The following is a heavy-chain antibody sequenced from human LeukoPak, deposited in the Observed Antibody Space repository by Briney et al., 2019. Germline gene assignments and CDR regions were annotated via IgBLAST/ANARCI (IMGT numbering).Heavy chain of an antibody. CDR1: GFTFSNAW. Sequence: GGSLRLSCAAPGFTFSNAWMSWVRQAPGKGLEWVSAISATGGTTYYADSVKGRFTISRDNSKNTLYLQMNSLRAEDTAIYYCAKNGDRGAYCSGGSCYPYYYYYIDVWGKGTTVTISS. CDR2: ISATGGTT. J-gene: IGHJ6*03. CDR3: AKNGDRGAYCSGGSCYPYYYYYIDV. D-gene: IGHD2-15*01. V-gene: IGHV3-23*01.